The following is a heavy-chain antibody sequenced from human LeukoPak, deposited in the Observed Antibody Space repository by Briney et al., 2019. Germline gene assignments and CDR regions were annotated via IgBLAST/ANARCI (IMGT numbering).Heavy chain of an antibody. Sequence: ASVKVSCKASGYTFTGYYMHWVRQAPGQGLEWMGWINPNSGGTNYAQKFQGRVTMTRDTSISTAYMELSRLRSDDTAVYYCARAPKYYYDSSGYSSTFDYWGQGTLVTASS. CDR3: ARAPKYYYDSSGYSSTFDY. J-gene: IGHJ4*02. CDR2: INPNSGGT. D-gene: IGHD3-22*01. V-gene: IGHV1-2*02. CDR1: GYTFTGYY.